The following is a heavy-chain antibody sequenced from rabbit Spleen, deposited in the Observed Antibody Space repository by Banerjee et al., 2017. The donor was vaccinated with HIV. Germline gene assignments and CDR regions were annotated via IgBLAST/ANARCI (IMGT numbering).Heavy chain of an antibody. V-gene: IGHV1S45*01. CDR1: GFDFSSYYM. Sequence: QEQLKETGGGLVQPGGSLTLSCKASGFDFSSYYMSWVRQAPGKGLEWIGCINTATGKDVYSSWAKGRFTISTTSSTTVTLQMTSLTAADTATYFCARDLAGVIGWNFSLWGQGTLVTVS. CDR2: INTATGKD. J-gene: IGHJ4*01. CDR3: ARDLAGVIGWNFSL. D-gene: IGHD4-1*01.